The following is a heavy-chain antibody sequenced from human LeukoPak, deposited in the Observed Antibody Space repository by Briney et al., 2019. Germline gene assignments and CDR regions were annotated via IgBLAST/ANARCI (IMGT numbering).Heavy chain of an antibody. Sequence: PGRSLRLSCAASGFTFSSYGMHWVRQAPGKGLECVAVIWYDGSNKYYADSVKGRFTISRDNSKNTLYLQMNSLRAEDTAVYYCARDDGGKMTAYAFDIWGQGTMVTVSS. V-gene: IGHV3-33*01. D-gene: IGHD4-23*01. CDR3: ARDDGGKMTAYAFDI. CDR1: GFTFSSYG. J-gene: IGHJ3*02. CDR2: IWYDGSNK.